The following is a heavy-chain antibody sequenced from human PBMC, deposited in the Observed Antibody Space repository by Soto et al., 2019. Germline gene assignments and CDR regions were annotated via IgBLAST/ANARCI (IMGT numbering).Heavy chain of an antibody. J-gene: IGHJ6*02. D-gene: IGHD3-9*01. Sequence: SETLSLTCSVSGGSISSYYWSWIRQPPGKGLEWIGYIYYSGSTNYNPSLKSRVTISVDTSKNQFSLKLSSVTAADTAVYYCARDSVDYDILTGYYRGYYGMDVWGQGTTVTVSS. CDR2: IYYSGST. CDR3: ARDSVDYDILTGYYRGYYGMDV. V-gene: IGHV4-59*01. CDR1: GGSISSYY.